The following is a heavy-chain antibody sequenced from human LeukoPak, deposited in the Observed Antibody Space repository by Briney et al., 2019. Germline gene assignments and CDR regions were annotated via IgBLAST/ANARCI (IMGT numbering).Heavy chain of an antibody. Sequence: GGSLRLSCAASGFTVTGSHMTWVRQAPGKGLQWVSITYSGGTTYYTDFVRDRFTMSRDNSDNTLYLHLNSLEADDTAVYYCARESRLTVTTAFDIWGQGTMVTVTS. V-gene: IGHV3-66*01. D-gene: IGHD4-17*01. CDR1: GFTVTGSH. CDR2: TYSGGTT. CDR3: ARESRLTVTTAFDI. J-gene: IGHJ3*02.